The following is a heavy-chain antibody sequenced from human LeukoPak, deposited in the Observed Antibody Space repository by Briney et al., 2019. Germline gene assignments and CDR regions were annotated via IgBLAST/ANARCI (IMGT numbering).Heavy chain of an antibody. J-gene: IGHJ3*02. CDR2: IYYSGGT. CDR1: GGSISSYY. D-gene: IGHD4-17*01. Sequence: TSETLSLTCTVSGGSISSYYWSWIRQPPGKGLEWIGYIYYSGGTNYNPSLKSRVTISVETSKNQFSLKLSSVTAADTAVYYCARVLRSDAFDIWGQGTMVTVSS. V-gene: IGHV4-59*01. CDR3: ARVLRSDAFDI.